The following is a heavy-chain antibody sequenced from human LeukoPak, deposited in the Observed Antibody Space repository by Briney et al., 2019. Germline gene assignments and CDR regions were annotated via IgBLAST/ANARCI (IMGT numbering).Heavy chain of an antibody. CDR2: ISAYNGNT. V-gene: IGHV1-18*04. D-gene: IGHD3-22*01. CDR3: ATFNYYDSSGYYHDFDY. Sequence: ASVKVSCKASGYTFTSYYMHWVRQAPGQGLEWMGWISAYNGNTNYAQKLQGRVTMTTDTSTSTAYMELRSLRSDDTAVYYCATFNYYDSSGYYHDFDYWGQGTLVTVSS. J-gene: IGHJ4*02. CDR1: GYTFTSYY.